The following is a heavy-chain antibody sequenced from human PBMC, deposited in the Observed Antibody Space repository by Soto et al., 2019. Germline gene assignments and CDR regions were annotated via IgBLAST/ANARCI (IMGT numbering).Heavy chain of an antibody. V-gene: IGHV4-59*01. D-gene: IGHD1-26*01. CDR3: ARPYSGSYWATFDI. Sequence: PSETLSLTCTVSGGSISSYYWSWIRQPPGKGLEWIGYIYYSGSSNYNPSLKSRVSMSLDTSKSQFSLKLSSVTAADTAVYYCARPYSGSYWATFDIWGQGTMVTVSS. CDR1: GGSISSYY. CDR2: IYYSGSS. J-gene: IGHJ3*02.